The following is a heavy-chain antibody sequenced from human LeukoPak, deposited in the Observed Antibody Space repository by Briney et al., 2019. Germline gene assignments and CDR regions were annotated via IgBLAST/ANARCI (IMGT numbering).Heavy chain of an antibody. J-gene: IGHJ4*02. CDR3: ARSYYDSSGPFDY. D-gene: IGHD3-22*01. CDR2: IIPIFGTA. V-gene: IGHV1-69*05. Sequence: ASVKVSCXASGGTFSSYAISWVRQAPGQGLEWMERIIPIFGTANYAQKFQGRVTITTDESTSTAYMELSSLRSEDTAVYYCARSYYDSSGPFDYWGQGTLVTVSS. CDR1: GGTFSSYA.